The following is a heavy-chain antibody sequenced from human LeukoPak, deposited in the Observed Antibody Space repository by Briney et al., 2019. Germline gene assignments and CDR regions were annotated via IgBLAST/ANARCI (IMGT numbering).Heavy chain of an antibody. V-gene: IGHV4-38-2*02. J-gene: IGHJ6*03. CDR2: IYHSGST. CDR3: ARSVATILPGSYYYYYMDV. D-gene: IGHD5-12*01. Sequence: SSKTLSLTCTVSGYSISSGYYWGWIRQPPGKGLEWIGSIYHSGSTYYNPSLKSRVTISVDTSKNQFSLKLSSVTAADTAVYYCARSVATILPGSYYYYYMDVWGKGTTVTVSS. CDR1: GYSISSGYY.